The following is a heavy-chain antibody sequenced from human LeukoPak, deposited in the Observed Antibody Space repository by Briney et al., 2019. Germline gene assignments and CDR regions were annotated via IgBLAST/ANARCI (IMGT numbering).Heavy chain of an antibody. CDR2: INPNSGGT. CDR3: ARAYDSSGYYLGDAFDI. D-gene: IGHD3-22*01. CDR1: GYTFTGCY. Sequence: ASVKVSCKASGYTFTGCYMHWVRQAPGQGLEWMGWINPNSGGTNYAQKFQGRVTMTRDTSISTAYMELSRLRSDDTAVYYCARAYDSSGYYLGDAFDIWGQGTMVTVSS. J-gene: IGHJ3*02. V-gene: IGHV1-2*02.